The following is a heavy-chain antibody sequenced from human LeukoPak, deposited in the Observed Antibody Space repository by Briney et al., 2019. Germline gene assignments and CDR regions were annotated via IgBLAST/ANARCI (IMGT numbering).Heavy chain of an antibody. J-gene: IGHJ4*02. CDR3: ASYYRVRGYDFWGGYYTGSD. V-gene: IGHV1-8*01. CDR2: MNPNSGNT. D-gene: IGHD3-3*01. CDR1: GYTFTSYD. Sequence: ASVKVSCKASGYTFTSYDINWVRQATGQGLEWMGWMNPNSGNTGYAQKFQGRVTMTRNTSISTAYMELSSLRSEDTAVYYCASYYRVRGYDFWGGYYTGSDWGQGTLVTVSS.